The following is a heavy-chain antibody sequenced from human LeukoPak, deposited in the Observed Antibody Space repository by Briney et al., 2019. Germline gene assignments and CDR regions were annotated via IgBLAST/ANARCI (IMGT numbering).Heavy chain of an antibody. CDR2: IWYDGSNE. CDR3: ARDCCGEWYFFDS. D-gene: IGHD3-10*01. J-gene: IGHJ4*02. CDR1: GFTFSKYG. Sequence: PGESLRLSCAASGFTFSKYGMNEVRPAPGKGLDWVAVIWYDGSNEYYTDSVKGRFTISRDNSKSTLYLQMNSLRAEDTAVYYCARDCCGEWYFFDSWGQGTLVTVSS. V-gene: IGHV3-30*19.